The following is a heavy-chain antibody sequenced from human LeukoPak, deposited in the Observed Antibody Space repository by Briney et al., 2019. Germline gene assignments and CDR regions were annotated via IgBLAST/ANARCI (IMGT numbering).Heavy chain of an antibody. J-gene: IGHJ4*02. Sequence: SVKVSCKASGGVFTTYAISWVRQAPGQGLEWMGSIIPFLGTTNYAQKFQGRVTITADEPTRTAYMELTYVRSDDAAVYYCTIIPNVILFTHYFEYWGQGTLVTVSS. D-gene: IGHD2-21*01. CDR1: GGVFTTYA. V-gene: IGHV1-69*11. CDR3: TIIPNVILFTHYFEY. CDR2: IIPFLGTT.